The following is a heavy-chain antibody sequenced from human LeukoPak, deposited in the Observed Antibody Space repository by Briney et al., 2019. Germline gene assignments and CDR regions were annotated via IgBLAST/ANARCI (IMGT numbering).Heavy chain of an antibody. CDR1: GYSFTCYY. D-gene: IGHD3/OR15-3a*01. CDR2: INPSDGST. J-gene: IGHJ4*02. V-gene: IGHV1-46*01. CDR3: ARGYPLDWNYFDY. Sequence: ASVKVSCKASGYSFTCYYIHWVRQAPRQGLERMGIINPSDGSTSDAQKFQGRVTMTRDTSTSTVYMELSSLRSEDTAVYYCARGYPLDWNYFDYWGQGTLVTVSS.